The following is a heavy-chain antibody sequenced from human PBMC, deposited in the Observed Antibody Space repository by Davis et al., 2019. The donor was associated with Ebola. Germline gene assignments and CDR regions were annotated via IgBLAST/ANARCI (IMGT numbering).Heavy chain of an antibody. Sequence: AASVKVSCKASGFTFTSSAMQWVRQARGQRLEWIGWIVVGSGNTNYAQKFQERVTITRDMSTSTAFMELSSPRSEDTAVYYCAAEDRQVGFWGQGTLVTVSS. CDR1: GFTFTSSA. CDR2: IVVGSGNT. V-gene: IGHV1-58*02. J-gene: IGHJ4*02. CDR3: AAEDRQVGF. D-gene: IGHD1-26*01.